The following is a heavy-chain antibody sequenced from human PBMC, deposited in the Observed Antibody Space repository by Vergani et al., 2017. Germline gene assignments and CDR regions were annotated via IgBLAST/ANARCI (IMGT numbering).Heavy chain of an antibody. D-gene: IGHD2-2*01. V-gene: IGHV5-51*03. CDR2: IYPGDSDT. CDR3: ATGYCSSTICFGWNWFDP. CDR1: GYSFTSYW. J-gene: IGHJ5*02. Sequence: EVQLVQSGAAVKKPGESLKISCKGSGYSFTSYWIGWVRQMPGKGLEWMGIIYPGDSDTRYSPSFQGQVTISADKSISTAYLQWSSLKASDTAMYYCATGYCSSTICFGWNWFDPWGQGTLVTVSS.